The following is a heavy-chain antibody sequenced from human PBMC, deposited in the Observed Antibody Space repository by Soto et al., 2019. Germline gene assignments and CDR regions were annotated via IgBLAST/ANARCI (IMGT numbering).Heavy chain of an antibody. CDR3: AGQGCSSTSCYHYYYYYGMDV. D-gene: IGHD2-2*01. CDR1: GYSFTSYW. CDR2: IDPSDSYT. Sequence: GESLKISCKGSGYSFTSYWISWVRQMPGKGLEWMGRIDPSDSYTNYSPSFQGHVTISADKSISTAYLQWSSLKASDTAMYYCAGQGCSSTSCYHYYYYYGMDVWGQGALVTVS. J-gene: IGHJ6*02. V-gene: IGHV5-10-1*01.